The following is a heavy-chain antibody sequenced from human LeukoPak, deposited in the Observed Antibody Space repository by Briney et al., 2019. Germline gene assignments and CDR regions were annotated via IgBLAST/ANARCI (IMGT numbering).Heavy chain of an antibody. V-gene: IGHV3-21*01. CDR2: ISSSSSYI. J-gene: IGHJ4*02. CDR3: AREGSSGWYGMFDY. Sequence: KTGGSLRLSCAASGFTFSSYSMNWVRQAPGKGLEWVSSISSSSSYIYYADSVKGRFTISRDNAKNSLYLQINSLRAEDTAVYYCAREGSSGWYGMFDYWGQGTLVTVSS. D-gene: IGHD6-19*01. CDR1: GFTFSSYS.